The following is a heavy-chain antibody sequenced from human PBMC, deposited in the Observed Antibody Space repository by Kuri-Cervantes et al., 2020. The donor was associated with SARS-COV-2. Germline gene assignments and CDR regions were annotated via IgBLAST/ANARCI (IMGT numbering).Heavy chain of an antibody. Sequence: GSLRLSCAASGFTFSSYSMNWVRQAPGKGLEWVSYISSSSSYTNYADSVKGRFTISRDNAKKSLYLQMNSLRAEDTAVYYCARDFNGGSDYWGQGTLVTVSS. J-gene: IGHJ4*02. V-gene: IGHV3-21*05. D-gene: IGHD3-10*01. CDR1: GFTFSSYS. CDR2: ISSSSSYT. CDR3: ARDFNGGSDY.